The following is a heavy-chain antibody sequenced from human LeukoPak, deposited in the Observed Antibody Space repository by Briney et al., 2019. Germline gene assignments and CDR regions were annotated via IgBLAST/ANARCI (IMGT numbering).Heavy chain of an antibody. CDR3: ARPAEAYSSSWSPSGDY. CDR1: GFTFSGYG. CDR2: ISYDGSNK. J-gene: IGHJ4*02. Sequence: GGSLRLSCAASGFTFSGYGMHWVRQAPGKGLEWVAVISYDGSNKYYADSVKGRFTISRDNSKNTLYLQMNSLRAEDTAVYYCARPAEAYSSSWSPSGDYWGQGTLVTVSS. D-gene: IGHD6-13*01. V-gene: IGHV3-30*03.